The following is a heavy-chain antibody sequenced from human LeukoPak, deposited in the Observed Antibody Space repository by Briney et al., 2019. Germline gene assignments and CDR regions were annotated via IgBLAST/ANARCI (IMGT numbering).Heavy chain of an antibody. CDR1: GVTFRSYG. D-gene: IGHD5-12*01. J-gene: IGHJ4*02. V-gene: IGHV3-30*03. Sequence: GGSLRLPCAASGVTFRSYGMHWVRQAPGKGLEWVALISSDGNDKLYGVSVRGRFTVSRDDSKSTLYLQMNSLRAEDTGVYYCTTKVIRGNSGDDYDDWGQGTLVTVSS. CDR3: TTKVIRGNSGDDYDD. CDR2: ISSDGNDK.